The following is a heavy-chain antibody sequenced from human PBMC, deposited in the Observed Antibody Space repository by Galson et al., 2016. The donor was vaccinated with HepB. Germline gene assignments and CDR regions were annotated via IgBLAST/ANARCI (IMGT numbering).Heavy chain of an antibody. Sequence: SLRLSCAASGFTFSIYAMHWVRQAPGKGLEWVALIPYDGSSQCYADSVRGRFTISRDNSKNTLYLQMDSLRPEDTAVYYCAKDGIQGTTTQSKGMDVWGQGTTVTVSS. V-gene: IGHV3-30-3*01. J-gene: IGHJ6*02. CDR3: AKDGIQGTTTQSKGMDV. CDR1: GFTFSIYA. D-gene: IGHD1-26*01. CDR2: IPYDGSSQ.